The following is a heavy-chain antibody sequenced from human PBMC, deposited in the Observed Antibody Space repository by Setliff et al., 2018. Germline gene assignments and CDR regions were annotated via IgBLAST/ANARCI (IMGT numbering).Heavy chain of an antibody. V-gene: IGHV1-69*05. J-gene: IGHJ5*01. CDR3: ARGRHTYSIRSNWFDS. D-gene: IGHD2-2*01. CDR2: FIPILGAT. CDR1: GGTFSSSG. Sequence: GASVKVSCKSSGGTFSSSGITWVRQAPGQGLQWLGRFIPILGATNYAQNFQGRVTISSDTSISTAYMELSGLTSEDTALYYCARGRHTYSIRSNWFDSWGQGTLVTVSS.